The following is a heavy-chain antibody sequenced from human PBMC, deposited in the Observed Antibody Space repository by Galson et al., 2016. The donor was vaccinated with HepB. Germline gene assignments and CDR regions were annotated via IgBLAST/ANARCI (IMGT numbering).Heavy chain of an antibody. Sequence: SLRLSCAASGFTVSSNYMNWVRQPPGKGLERVSFIHSGGGAYYTHSVKGRFTISTDNSKNTLYLPRNSLGAEDTAIYYCARGGPHNNYFDYWGQGTLVTVSS. CDR3: ARGGPHNNYFDY. D-gene: IGHD1-1*01. J-gene: IGHJ4*02. CDR2: IHSGGGA. CDR1: GFTVSSNY. V-gene: IGHV3-53*01.